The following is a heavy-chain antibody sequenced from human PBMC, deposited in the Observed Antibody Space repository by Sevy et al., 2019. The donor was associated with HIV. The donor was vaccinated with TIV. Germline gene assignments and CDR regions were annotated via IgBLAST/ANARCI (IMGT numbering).Heavy chain of an antibody. J-gene: IGHJ4*02. D-gene: IGHD5-12*01. CDR3: ARAVFSTSGTYYFDY. CDR1: GASITTNY. V-gene: IGHV4-4*07. Sequence: SETLSLTCIVSGASITTNYWSWIRQPAGKGLELIGRIYNRGNTDYTTNYNPSLESRVSMSIDTSKNQFSLNLSSVTVADTAVYYCARAVFSTSGTYYFDYWGQGTLVTVSS. CDR2: IYNRGNTDYTT.